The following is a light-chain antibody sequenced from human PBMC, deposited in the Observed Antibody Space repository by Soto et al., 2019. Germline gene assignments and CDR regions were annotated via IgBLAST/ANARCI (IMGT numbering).Light chain of an antibody. CDR1: QGISSY. J-gene: IGKJ5*01. CDR2: AAS. V-gene: IGKV1-9*01. CDR3: QQLNSDLPIT. Sequence: DIQMTQSPSSLSASVGDRVTITCQASQGISSYLAWYQQQPGKAPKLLIYAASTLQSGVPSRFSGSGSGIEFTLTISSLQPEDFATYYCQQLNSDLPITFGQGTRLEIK.